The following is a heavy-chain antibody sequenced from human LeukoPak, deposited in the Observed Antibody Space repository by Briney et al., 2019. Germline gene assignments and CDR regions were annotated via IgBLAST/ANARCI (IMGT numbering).Heavy chain of an antibody. CDR2: ISYDGSNK. V-gene: IGHV3-30*18. J-gene: IGHJ6*03. Sequence: GGSLRLSCAASGFTFSSYSMNWVRQAPGKGLEWVAVISYDGSNKYYADSVKGRFTISRDNSKNTLYLQMNSLRAEDTAVYYCAKKDGRVGATRTGYYYMDVWGKGTTVTVSS. CDR1: GFTFSSYS. D-gene: IGHD1-26*01. CDR3: AKKDGRVGATRTGYYYMDV.